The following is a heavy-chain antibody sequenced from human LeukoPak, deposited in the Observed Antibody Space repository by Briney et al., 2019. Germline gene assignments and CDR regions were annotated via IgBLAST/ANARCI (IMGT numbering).Heavy chain of an antibody. V-gene: IGHV6-1*01. CDR1: GDSVSSNSAG. J-gene: IGHJ5*02. CDR3: AREVSRLEELPHWFEH. Sequence: SQTLSLSFSISGDSVSSNSAGWNWIRQSPSRGLEWLGRTYYRSKWYNDYAVSVKSRITINPDTSKNQFSLQLNSVTPEDTAVYYCAREVSRLEELPHWFEHWGQGTLVTVSS. CDR2: TYYRSKWYN. D-gene: IGHD1-7*01.